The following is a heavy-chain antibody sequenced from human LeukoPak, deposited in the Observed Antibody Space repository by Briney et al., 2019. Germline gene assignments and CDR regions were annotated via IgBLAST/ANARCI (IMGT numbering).Heavy chain of an antibody. CDR3: AAQPRYNCNDAGWFDP. V-gene: IGHV5-51*01. CDR2: IYPGDSDT. Sequence: GESLKISCKGSGYTFTSYWIGWVRQMPGKGLEWMGIIYPGDSDTRYSPSFQGQVTISADKSISTAYLQWSSLKASDTAMYYCAAQPRYNCNDAGWFDPWGQGTLVTVSS. D-gene: IGHD1-1*01. J-gene: IGHJ5*02. CDR1: GYTFTSYW.